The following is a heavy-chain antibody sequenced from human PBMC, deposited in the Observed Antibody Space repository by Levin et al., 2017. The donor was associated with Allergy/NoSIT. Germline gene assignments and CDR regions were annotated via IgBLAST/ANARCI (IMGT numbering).Heavy chain of an antibody. CDR3: ARIATAGSGKHYYGMDV. D-gene: IGHD6-13*01. CDR1: GGSISGYY. V-gene: IGHV4-4*07. J-gene: IGHJ6*02. CDR2: IYTSGSI. Sequence: SETLSLTCTVSGGSISGYYWSWIRQPAGKGLEWIGRIYTSGSINYNPSLKSRVTMPVDTSKNQFSLKLSSVTAAAPAVYYCARIATAGSGKHYYGMDVWGQGSTVTVSS.